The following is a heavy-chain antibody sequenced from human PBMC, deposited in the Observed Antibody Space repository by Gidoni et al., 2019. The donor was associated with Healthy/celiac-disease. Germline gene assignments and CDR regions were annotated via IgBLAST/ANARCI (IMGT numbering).Heavy chain of an antibody. D-gene: IGHD2-8*01. V-gene: IGHV3-48*03. J-gene: IGHJ6*02. CDR1: AFSFSSYE. CDR3: AREMYAQYYYYGMDV. CDR2: ISSSGSTI. Sequence: EVQLVESGGGLVQPGGSLRLSCAASAFSFSSYEMNWVSQAPGKGLEWVSYISSSGSTIYYADSVKGRFTISRDNAKNSLYLQMNSLRAEDTAVYYCAREMYAQYYYYGMDVWGQGTTVTVSS.